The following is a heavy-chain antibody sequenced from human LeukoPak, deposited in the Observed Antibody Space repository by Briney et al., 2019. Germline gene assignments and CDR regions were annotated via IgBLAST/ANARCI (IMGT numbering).Heavy chain of an antibody. D-gene: IGHD2-2*01. CDR3: ARQRRLCSSTTCYLDFDS. J-gene: IGHJ5*01. CDR1: GGSISSSSFY. V-gene: IGHV4-39*01. CDR2: IYYSGTT. Sequence: SETLSLTRTVSGGSISSSSFYWAWIRQPPGKGLEWIASIYYSGTTHHNPSLKSRVTMSVDTPKNQFSLKLSSVTAADTAVYYCARQRRLCSSTTCYLDFDSWGQGTLVTVSS.